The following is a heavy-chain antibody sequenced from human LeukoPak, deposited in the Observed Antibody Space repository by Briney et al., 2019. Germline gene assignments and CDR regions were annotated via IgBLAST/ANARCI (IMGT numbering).Heavy chain of an antibody. CDR2: IYTSEIT. Sequence: SETLSLTCTVPGGSISSGSYYWSWIRQPAGKGLGWIGHIYTSEITNYNPSRKSRVTISVDTSKNQSSLKLSSVTAADTAVYYCARLGFVANWFDPWGQGTLVTVSS. CDR1: GGSISSGSYY. V-gene: IGHV4-61*09. J-gene: IGHJ5*02. D-gene: IGHD2-21*01. CDR3: ARLGFVANWFDP.